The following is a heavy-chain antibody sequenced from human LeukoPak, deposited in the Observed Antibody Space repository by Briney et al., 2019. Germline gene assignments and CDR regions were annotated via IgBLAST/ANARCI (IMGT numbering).Heavy chain of an antibody. Sequence: GASVKVSCKASGYTFTSYGISWVRQAPGQGLEWMGWINTHTGNPTYAQGFSGRFVFSLDASVSTAYLQISSLKAEDTAIYFCAREILRFDIWGQGTMVTVAS. CDR2: INTHTGNP. CDR1: GYTFTSYG. CDR3: AREILRFDI. V-gene: IGHV7-4-1*02. J-gene: IGHJ3*02.